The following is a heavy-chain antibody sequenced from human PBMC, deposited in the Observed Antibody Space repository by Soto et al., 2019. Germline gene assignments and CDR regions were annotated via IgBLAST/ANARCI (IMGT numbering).Heavy chain of an antibody. V-gene: IGHV4-30-4*01. CDR2: IYYSGST. CDR3: ARGYCSSTSCYVPARFDP. Sequence: SETLSLTCTVSGGSISSGDYYWSWIRQPPGKGLEWIGYIYYSGSTYYNPSLKSRVTISVDTSKNQFSLKLSSVTAADTAVYYCARGYCSSTSCYVPARFDPWGQGTLVTVSS. D-gene: IGHD2-2*01. CDR1: GGSISSGDYY. J-gene: IGHJ5*02.